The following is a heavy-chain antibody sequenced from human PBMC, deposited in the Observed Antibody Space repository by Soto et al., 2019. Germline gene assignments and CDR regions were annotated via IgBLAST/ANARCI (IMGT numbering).Heavy chain of an antibody. CDR3: ARRDSSSYFYGMDV. V-gene: IGHV5-51*01. Sequence: GASLKISCKGSGYTFTNHWIDWVRQIPGKGLEWMGIIFPGDSDTRYSPSFEGQVTISADKSISTAYLHFSSLKASDSAIYYCARRDSSSYFYGMDVWGQGTTVTVSS. CDR2: IFPGDSDT. CDR1: GYTFTNHW. J-gene: IGHJ6*02. D-gene: IGHD3-22*01.